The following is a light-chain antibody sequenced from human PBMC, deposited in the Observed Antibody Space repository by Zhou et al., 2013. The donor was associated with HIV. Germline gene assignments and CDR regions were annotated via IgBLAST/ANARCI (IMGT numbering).Light chain of an antibody. CDR1: QNVAGSF. Sequence: EIVLTQSPGSLSLSPGERATLSCRASQNVAGSFLAWYQQKPGQAPRVLIYGASNRATGIPDRFSGSGSGTDFTLTISGLEPEDFALYYCQQYAISPRTFGQGTKVEIK. J-gene: IGKJ1*01. CDR3: QQYAISPRT. V-gene: IGKV3-20*01. CDR2: GAS.